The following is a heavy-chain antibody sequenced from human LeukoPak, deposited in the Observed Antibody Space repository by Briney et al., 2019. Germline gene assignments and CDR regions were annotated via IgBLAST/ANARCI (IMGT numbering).Heavy chain of an antibody. D-gene: IGHD5-12*01. CDR3: ARGLVATIDV. CDR2: ISSSSGTI. V-gene: IGHV3-48*04. CDR1: GFTFSSYS. Sequence: PGGSLRLSCAASGFTFSSYSMNWVRQAPGKGLEWVSYISSSSGTIYYADSVKGRFTISRDNAKNSLYLQMNSLRAEDTAVYYCARGLVATIDVWGQGTLVTVSS. J-gene: IGHJ4*02.